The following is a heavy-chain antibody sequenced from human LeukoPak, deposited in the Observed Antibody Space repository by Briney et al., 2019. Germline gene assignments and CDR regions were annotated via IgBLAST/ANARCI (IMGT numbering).Heavy chain of an antibody. V-gene: IGHV5-51*01. CDR3: ARLGVYSYGYNWFDP. CDR2: IYPGDSDT. D-gene: IGHD5-18*01. CDR1: GYSFTNYW. J-gene: IGHJ5*02. Sequence: GESLKISCKGSGYSFTNYWIGWARQMPGKGLEWMGIIYPGDSDTRYSPSFQGQVTISADKSISTAYLQWSSLKASDTAMYYCARLGVYSYGYNWFDPWGQGTLVTVSS.